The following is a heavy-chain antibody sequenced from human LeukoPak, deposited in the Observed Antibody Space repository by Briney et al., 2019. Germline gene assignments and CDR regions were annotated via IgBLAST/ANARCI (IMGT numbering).Heavy chain of an antibody. CDR1: GYTFTTYA. Sequence: GASVKVSCKASGYTFTTYAMNWVRQAPGQGLEWMGWINTDTGNPTYAQGFTGRFVFSLDTSVSTAYLQISSLKAEDTAVYYCARGSGGYEGFYYFDYWGQGTLVTVSS. CDR2: INTDTGNP. V-gene: IGHV7-4-1*02. D-gene: IGHD5-12*01. CDR3: ARGSGGYEGFYYFDY. J-gene: IGHJ4*02.